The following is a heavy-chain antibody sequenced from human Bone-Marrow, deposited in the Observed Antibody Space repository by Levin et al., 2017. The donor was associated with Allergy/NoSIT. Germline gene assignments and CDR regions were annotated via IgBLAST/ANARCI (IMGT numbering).Heavy chain of an antibody. V-gene: IGHV2-70*13. J-gene: IGHJ6*02. CDR2: IGWDDGK. CDR3: ARVTFYYGSGTVRSYGMDV. CDR1: GFSLTTGGLC. D-gene: IGHD3-10*01. Sequence: SGPTLVKPTQTLTLTCTFSGFSLTTGGLCVSWIRQSPGKALEWVALIGWDDGKYYSTSLKTRLSISKDTSKNQVVLTMTNMDPMDTGTYYCARVTFYYGSGTVRSYGMDVWGPGTTVTVSS.